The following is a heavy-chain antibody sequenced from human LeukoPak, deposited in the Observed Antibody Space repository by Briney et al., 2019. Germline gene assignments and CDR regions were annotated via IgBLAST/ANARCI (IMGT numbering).Heavy chain of an antibody. CDR1: GYTFTSYA. V-gene: IGHV1-3*01. Sequence: GGSVKVSCKASGYTFTSYAMHWVRQTPGQRLEWMGWINAGNGNTKYSQKFQGRVTFTRDTSASTAYMELSSLRSEDTAVYYCAKMGGYSYGPRVEYFQHWGQGTLVTVSS. D-gene: IGHD5-18*01. J-gene: IGHJ1*01. CDR2: INAGNGNT. CDR3: AKMGGYSYGPRVEYFQH.